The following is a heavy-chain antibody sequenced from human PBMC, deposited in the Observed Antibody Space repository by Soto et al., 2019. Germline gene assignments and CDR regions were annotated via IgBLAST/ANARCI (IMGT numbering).Heavy chain of an antibody. D-gene: IGHD3-22*01. CDR3: VRGDGDRYDGNGYLGRH. CDR2: IKSDGSGT. V-gene: IGHV3-74*01. CDR1: GFTFSSYW. Sequence: EVQLVESGGGLIQLGGSLRLSCAASGFTFSSYWMHWVRQAPGKGLVWVSRIKSDGSGTYYAGSVEGRFTISRDNAQNTGYLQMNSLRAEETAVYDCVRGDGDRYDGNGYLGRHWGQGTLVTVSS. J-gene: IGHJ4*02.